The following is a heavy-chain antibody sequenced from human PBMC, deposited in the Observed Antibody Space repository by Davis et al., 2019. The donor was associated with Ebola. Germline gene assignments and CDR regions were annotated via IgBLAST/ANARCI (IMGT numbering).Heavy chain of an antibody. CDR3: ARWNGNYPIYCLDY. V-gene: IGHV3-30*03. J-gene: IGHJ4*02. Sequence: GASLKISCAVSVSSFSTHGMHWVRQAPGKGLEWVAVISDDGTYKYYADSLKGRFTISKDNSKNTLYLQMNSLRPEDTAVYYCARWNGNYPIYCLDYWGQGTPVTVS. CDR1: VSSFSTHG. CDR2: ISDDGTYK. D-gene: IGHD1-7*01.